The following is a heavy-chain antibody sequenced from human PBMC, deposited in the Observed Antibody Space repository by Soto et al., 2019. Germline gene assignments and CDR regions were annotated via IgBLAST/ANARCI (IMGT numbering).Heavy chain of an antibody. Sequence: PGGALRLSCAASGFTVSSDGMHWVRQAPGKGLEWVAVISYDGSNKYYAGSVKGRFTISRDNSKNTLYLQMNSLRAEDTAVYYCWAGGERTRGGACWGQGILVTVSS. CDR2: ISYDGSNK. J-gene: IGHJ4*02. CDR1: GFTVSSDG. V-gene: IGHV3-30*03. CDR3: WAGGERTRGGAC. D-gene: IGHD3-16*01.